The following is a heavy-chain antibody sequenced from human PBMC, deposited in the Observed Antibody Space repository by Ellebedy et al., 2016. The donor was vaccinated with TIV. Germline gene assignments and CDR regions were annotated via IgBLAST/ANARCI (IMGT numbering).Heavy chain of an antibody. CDR3: ASRATEAGHLIDY. CDR1: GGTFSSYA. Sequence: AASVKVSCKASGGTFSSYAISWVRQAPGQGLEWMGGIIPIFGTANYAQKFQGRVTITADESTSTAYMELSSLRSEDTAVYYCASRATEAGHLIDYWGQGTLVAVSS. J-gene: IGHJ4*02. CDR2: IIPIFGTA. D-gene: IGHD6-19*01. V-gene: IGHV1-69*13.